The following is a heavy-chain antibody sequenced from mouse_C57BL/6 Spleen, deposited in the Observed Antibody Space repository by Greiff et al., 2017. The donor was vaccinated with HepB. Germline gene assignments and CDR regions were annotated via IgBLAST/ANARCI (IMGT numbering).Heavy chain of an antibody. J-gene: IGHJ2*01. D-gene: IGHD2-3*01. CDR3: ARSGLLRYFDY. CDR2: IDPSDSYT. CDR1: GYTFTSYW. Sequence: VKLQQPGAELVKPGASVKLSCKASGYTFTSYWMQWVKQRPGQGLEWIGEIDPSDSYTNYNQKFKGKATLTVDTSSSTAYMQLSSLTSEDSAVYYCARSGLLRYFDYWGQGTTLTVSS. V-gene: IGHV1-50*01.